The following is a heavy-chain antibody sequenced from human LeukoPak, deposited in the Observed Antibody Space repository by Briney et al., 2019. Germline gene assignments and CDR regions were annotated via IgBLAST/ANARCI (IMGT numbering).Heavy chain of an antibody. CDR2: ISSRSRTK. CDR1: GFTFSTYS. CDR3: AKDSGYSYESPYYFDY. Sequence: PGGSLRLSCAASGFTFSTYSMNWVRQAPGKGLEWVSYISSRSRTKYHADSVKGRFTISRDNSKNTLYLQMNSLRAEDTAVYYCAKDSGYSYESPYYFDYWGQGTLVTVSS. D-gene: IGHD5-18*01. J-gene: IGHJ4*02. V-gene: IGHV3-48*01.